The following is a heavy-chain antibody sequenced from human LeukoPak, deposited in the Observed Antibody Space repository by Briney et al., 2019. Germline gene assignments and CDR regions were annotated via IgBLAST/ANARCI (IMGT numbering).Heavy chain of an antibody. J-gene: IGHJ4*02. CDR3: AKDHGSGSASNY. CDR2: ISGSGGST. Sequence: GGSLRLSCAASGFTFSSYAMGWVRQAPGKGLEWVSAISGSGGSTYYADSVKGRFTISRDNSKNTLYLQMNSLRAEDTAVYYCAKDHGSGSASNYWGQGTLVTVSS. D-gene: IGHD3-10*01. V-gene: IGHV3-23*01. CDR1: GFTFSSYA.